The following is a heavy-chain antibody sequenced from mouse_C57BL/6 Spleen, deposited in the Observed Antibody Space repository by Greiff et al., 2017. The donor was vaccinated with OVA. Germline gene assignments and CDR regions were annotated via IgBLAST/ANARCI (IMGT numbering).Heavy chain of an antibody. CDR1: GYAFSSYW. CDR3: ATVVAHYFDY. D-gene: IGHD1-1*01. V-gene: IGHV1-80*01. J-gene: IGHJ2*01. CDR2: IYPGDGDT. Sequence: QVQLKESGAELVKPGASVKISCKASGYAFSSYWMNWVKQRPGKGLEWIGQIYPGDGDTNYNGKFKGKATLTANKTSSTASMLISSLTSEDSAVYFCATVVAHYFDYWGQGTTLTVSS.